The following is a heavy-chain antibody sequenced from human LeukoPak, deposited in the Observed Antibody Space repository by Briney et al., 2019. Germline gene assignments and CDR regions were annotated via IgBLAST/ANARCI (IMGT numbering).Heavy chain of an antibody. Sequence: PGESLRLSCAASGFTFRNSWMQWVRQVPGKGLVWVSRINTDGTSTSYADSVRGRFIISRDNAKNTLYLQMNSLRAEDTAVYYCARPQQGGTTRSHGLDVWGQGTTVTVSS. CDR2: INTDGTST. D-gene: IGHD2-2*01. V-gene: IGHV3-74*01. CDR3: ARPQQGGTTRSHGLDV. CDR1: GFTFRNSW. J-gene: IGHJ6*02.